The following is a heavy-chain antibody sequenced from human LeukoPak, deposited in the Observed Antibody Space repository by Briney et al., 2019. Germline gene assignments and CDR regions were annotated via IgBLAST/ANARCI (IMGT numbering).Heavy chain of an antibody. CDR3: ARHGTISSESYFDY. V-gene: IGHV4-59*08. Sequence: SETLSLTCTVSDDSISTYYWSWIRQPPGKGLEWIGNVENTGSINYNPSLESRVTISVDTSKNQVSLRLSSVTAADTAVYYCARHGTISSESYFDYWGQGALVTVSS. CDR1: DDSISTYY. J-gene: IGHJ4*02. CDR2: VENTGSI. D-gene: IGHD1-14*01.